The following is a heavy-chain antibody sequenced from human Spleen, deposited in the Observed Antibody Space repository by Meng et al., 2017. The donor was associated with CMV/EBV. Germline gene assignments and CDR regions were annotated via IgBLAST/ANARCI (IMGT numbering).Heavy chain of an antibody. Sequence: SVKVSCKASGGTFSSYAISWVRQAPGQGLEWMGGIIPIFGTANYAQKFQGRVTITTDESTSTAYMELSSLRSEDTAVYYCARVFCSSASCYDYYYGMDVWGQGTTVTVSS. CDR3: ARVFCSSASCYDYYYGMDV. CDR2: IIPIFGTA. V-gene: IGHV1-69*05. D-gene: IGHD2-2*01. J-gene: IGHJ6*02. CDR1: GGTFSSYA.